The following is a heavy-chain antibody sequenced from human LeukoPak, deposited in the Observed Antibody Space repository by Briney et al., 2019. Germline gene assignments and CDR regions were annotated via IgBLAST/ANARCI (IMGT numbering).Heavy chain of an antibody. CDR1: GFTFSSSS. V-gene: IGHV3-48*01. CDR2: ISSSSSTI. J-gene: IGHJ1*01. D-gene: IGHD4-17*01. CDR3: ARDRYGDQLHD. Sequence: PGGSLRLSCAASGFTFSSSSLNWVRQAPGKGLEWVSYISSSSSTIYYADSVKGRFTISRDNAKNSLYLQMNSLRAEDTAVYYCARDRYGDQLHDWGQGTLVTVSS.